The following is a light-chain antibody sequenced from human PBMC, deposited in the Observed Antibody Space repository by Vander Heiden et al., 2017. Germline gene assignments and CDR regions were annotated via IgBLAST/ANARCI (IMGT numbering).Light chain of an antibody. V-gene: IGKV3-20*01. J-gene: IGKJ3*01. CDR2: GAS. CDR1: QSISRTY. CDR3: QQYGSSPFT. Sequence: EIVLTQSPATRSLSPGERPTLSCRASQSISRTYLAWYQQKPGQAPRLLIYGASNRATGSPDRFSGSGSGTDFTLAISRLEPEDFAVYYCQQYGSSPFTFGPGTKVDIK.